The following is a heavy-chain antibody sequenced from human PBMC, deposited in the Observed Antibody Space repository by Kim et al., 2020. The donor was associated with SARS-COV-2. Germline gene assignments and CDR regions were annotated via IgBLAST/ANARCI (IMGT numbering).Heavy chain of an antibody. D-gene: IGHD2-2*02. CDR1: GGSFSGYY. V-gene: IGHV4-34*01. CDR3: ARLPPRIVVVPAAIHFDY. J-gene: IGHJ4*02. Sequence: SETLSLTCAVYGGSFSGYYWSWIRQPPGKGLEWMGEINHSGSTNYNPSLKSRVTISVDTSKNQFSLKLSSVTAADTAVYYCARLPPRIVVVPAAIHFDYWGQGTLVTVSS. CDR2: INHSGST.